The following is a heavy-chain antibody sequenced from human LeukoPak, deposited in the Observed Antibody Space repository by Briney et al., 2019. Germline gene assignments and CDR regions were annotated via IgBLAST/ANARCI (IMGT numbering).Heavy chain of an antibody. D-gene: IGHD1-26*01. V-gene: IGHV4-34*01. Sequence: SSETLSLTCAVYGGSFSGYYWSWIRQPPGKGLEWIGEINHSGSTNYNPSLKSRVTISVDTSKNQLSLKLSSVTAADTAVYYCARSDGVVGATIAEYFQHWGQGTLVTVSS. J-gene: IGHJ1*01. CDR2: INHSGST. CDR1: GGSFSGYY. CDR3: ARSDGVVGATIAEYFQH.